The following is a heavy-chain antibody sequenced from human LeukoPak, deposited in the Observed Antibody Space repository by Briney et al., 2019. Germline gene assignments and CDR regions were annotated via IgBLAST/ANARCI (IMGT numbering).Heavy chain of an antibody. J-gene: IGHJ6*03. Sequence: GASVKVSCKASGGTFSSYAISWVRQVPGQGLEWMGGIIPIFGTANYAQKFQGRVMITTDESTSTAYMELSSLRSEDTAVYYCARSTTAFYYYYYMDVWGKGTTVTVSS. CDR3: ARSTTAFYYYYYMDV. D-gene: IGHD4-17*01. CDR2: IIPIFGTA. CDR1: GGTFSSYA. V-gene: IGHV1-69*05.